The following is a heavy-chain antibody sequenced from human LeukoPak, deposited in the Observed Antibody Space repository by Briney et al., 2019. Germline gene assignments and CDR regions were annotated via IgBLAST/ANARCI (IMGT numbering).Heavy chain of an antibody. Sequence: SETLSLTXTVSGGSISSSSYYWGWISQPPGKGLEWIGSIYYSGSTYYNPSLKSRVTISVDTSKNQFSLKLSSVTAADTAVYYCASPSVGPKTYYYDSSGYLVDYWGQGTLVTVSS. CDR1: GGSISSSSYY. CDR2: IYYSGST. J-gene: IGHJ4*02. V-gene: IGHV4-39*01. CDR3: ASPSVGPKTYYYDSSGYLVDY. D-gene: IGHD3-22*01.